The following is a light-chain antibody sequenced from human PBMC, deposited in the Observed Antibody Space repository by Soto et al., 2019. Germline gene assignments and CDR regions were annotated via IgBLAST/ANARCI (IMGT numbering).Light chain of an antibody. CDR2: RNN. J-gene: IGLJ2*01. V-gene: IGLV1-47*01. CDR3: ASWDVTLSAV. Sequence: QSVLTQPPSASGTPGQRVTISCSGSTSNIGSKDVYWYQQFPGTAPKLLIYRNNQRPSGVPARFSGSKAGTSASLAISGLRSEDEAHYFCASWDVTLSAVFGGGTQLTVL. CDR1: TSNIGSKD.